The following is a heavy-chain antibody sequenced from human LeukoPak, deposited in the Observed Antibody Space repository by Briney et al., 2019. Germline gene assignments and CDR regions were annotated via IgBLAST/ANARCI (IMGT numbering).Heavy chain of an antibody. J-gene: IGHJ4*02. CDR1: GGSISGGY. CDR3: AKSYFDYSTYYSYYFNL. V-gene: IGHV4-4*09. Sequence: SETLSLTCTVSGGSISGGYWSWIRQPPGRGLEWIGYVYTSGSTNYNPSLKSRVTISVDTSKSQFALKLSSVTTADTAVYYCAKSYFDYSTYYSYYFNLWGQGALVTVSS. CDR2: VYTSGST. D-gene: IGHD4-11*01.